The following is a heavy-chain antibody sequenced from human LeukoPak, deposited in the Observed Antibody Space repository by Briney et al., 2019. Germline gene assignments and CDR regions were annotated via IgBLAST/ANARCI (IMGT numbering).Heavy chain of an antibody. Sequence: SETLSLTCSVSGGSISSNSYYWAWIRQPPGKGLEWIGSIYFGGRPSYNASLQSRVTVSIDTSNNQFSLKLTSVTAADTAVYYCARVDVGAVPGWGQGTLVTVSS. V-gene: IGHV4-39*07. J-gene: IGHJ4*02. CDR3: ARVDVGAVPG. CDR2: IYFGGRP. D-gene: IGHD6-19*01. CDR1: GGSISSNSYY.